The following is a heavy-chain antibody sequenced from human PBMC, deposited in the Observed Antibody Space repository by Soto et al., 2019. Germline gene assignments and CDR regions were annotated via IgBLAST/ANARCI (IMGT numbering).Heavy chain of an antibody. D-gene: IGHD2-15*01. CDR1: GFTVSSNY. J-gene: IGHJ5*02. V-gene: IGHV3-66*01. CDR3: AREGRP. CDR2: IYSGGST. Sequence: EVQLVESGGGLVQPGGSLRLSCAASGFTVSSNYMSWVRQAPGKGLEWVSVIYSGGSTYFADSGKDRFSISRDNSKNTLHLQMNSLRAEDTAVYYCAREGRPWGQGTLVTVSS.